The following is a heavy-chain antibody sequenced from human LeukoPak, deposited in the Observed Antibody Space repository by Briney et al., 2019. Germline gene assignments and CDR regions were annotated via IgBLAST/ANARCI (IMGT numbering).Heavy chain of an antibody. CDR3: AIRYSSSWYGFYYYGMDV. CDR1: GGSFSGYY. CDR2: INHSGST. V-gene: IGHV4-34*01. D-gene: IGHD6-13*01. Sequence: PSETLSLTCAVYGGSFSGYYWSWIRQPPGKGLEWIGEINHSGSTNYNPSLKSRVTISVDTSKNQFSLKLSSVTAADTAVYYCAIRYSSSWYGFYYYGMDVWGQGTTVTVSS. J-gene: IGHJ6*02.